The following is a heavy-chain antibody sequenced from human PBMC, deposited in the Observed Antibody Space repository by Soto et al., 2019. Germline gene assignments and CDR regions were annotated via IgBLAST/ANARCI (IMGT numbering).Heavy chain of an antibody. V-gene: IGHV1-18*04. CDR3: VRDQKYFRVNGNWFDS. Sequence: ASVKVSCKASGYTSADFSISWVRQAPGQGLEWMGWVSGNNGASNPAPKVQGRITMTLDTSTGVSYMALRSLRSDDTAIYYCVRDQKYFRVNGNWFDSWGQGTLVTVSS. J-gene: IGHJ5*01. CDR2: VSGNNGAS. CDR1: GYTSADFS. D-gene: IGHD2-2*01.